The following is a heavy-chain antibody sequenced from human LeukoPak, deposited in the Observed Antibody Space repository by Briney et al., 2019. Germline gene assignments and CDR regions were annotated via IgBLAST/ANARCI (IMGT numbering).Heavy chain of an antibody. CDR2: IYTSGST. D-gene: IGHD3-9*01. J-gene: IGHJ6*03. CDR3: ARDADYDILTGANYYYYYMDV. V-gene: IGHV4-4*07. Sequence: SETLSLTCTVSGGSISSYYWSWIRQPAGKGLEWIGRIYTSGSTNYNPSLKSRVTMSVDTSKNQFSLKLSSVTAADTAVYYCARDADYDILTGANYYYYYMDVWGKGTTVTISS. CDR1: GGSISSYY.